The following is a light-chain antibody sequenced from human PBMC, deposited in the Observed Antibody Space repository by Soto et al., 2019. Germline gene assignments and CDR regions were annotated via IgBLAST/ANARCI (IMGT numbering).Light chain of an antibody. Sequence: QSVLTQPASVSGSPGQSITISCTGTRSDIGAYNFVSWYQQHPGKAPKLMIYDVSIRPSGVSHRFSGSKSGNTASLTISGLQAEDEADYYCSSYAGSSTLLVFGGGTKVTVL. CDR1: RSDIGAYNF. J-gene: IGLJ2*01. CDR3: SSYAGSSTLLV. CDR2: DVS. V-gene: IGLV2-14*01.